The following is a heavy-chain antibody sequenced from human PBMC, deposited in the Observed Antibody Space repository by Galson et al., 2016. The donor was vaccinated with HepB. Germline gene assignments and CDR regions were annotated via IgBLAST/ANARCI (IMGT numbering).Heavy chain of an antibody. J-gene: IGHJ1*01. CDR2: ISYDGSNK. D-gene: IGHD5-18*01. Sequence: SLRLSCAASGFTFSNYALHWVRQAPGKGLEWVAVISYDGSNKYYTDSVKGRFTISRDDSKNTLSLQMNSLRAEDSAMYYCAREPDTARHWSSGDQG. V-gene: IGHV3-30*04. CDR1: GFTFSNYA. CDR3: AREPDTARHWSS.